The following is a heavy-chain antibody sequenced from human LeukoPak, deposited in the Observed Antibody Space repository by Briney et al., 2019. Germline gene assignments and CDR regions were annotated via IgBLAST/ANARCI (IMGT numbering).Heavy chain of an antibody. Sequence: SETLSLTCAVYGGCFSGYYWSWIRQPPGKGLEWIGEINHSGSTNYNPSLKSRVTISVDTSKNQFSLKLSSVTAADTAVYYCARRGVPAAMRYWGQGTLVTVSS. CDR2: INHSGST. CDR3: ARRGVPAAMRY. J-gene: IGHJ4*02. D-gene: IGHD2-2*01. CDR1: GGCFSGYY. V-gene: IGHV4-34*01.